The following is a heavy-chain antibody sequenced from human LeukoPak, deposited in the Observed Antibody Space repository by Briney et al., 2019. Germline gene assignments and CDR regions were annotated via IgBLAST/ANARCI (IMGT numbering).Heavy chain of an antibody. V-gene: IGHV3-74*01. CDR1: GFTFSSYW. CDR3: ARGNYYGQDY. CDR2: INSDGSTT. Sequence: GGSLRLSCGASGFTFSSYWMHWVRQAPGKGLVWISRINSDGSTTSYADSVKGRFTIPRDNAKNTLYLQMNSLRAEDTAVYYCARGNYYGQDYWGQGTLVTVSS. D-gene: IGHD3-10*01. J-gene: IGHJ4*02.